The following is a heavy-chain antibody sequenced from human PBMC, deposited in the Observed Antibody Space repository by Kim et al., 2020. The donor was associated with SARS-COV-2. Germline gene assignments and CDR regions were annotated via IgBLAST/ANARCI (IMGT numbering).Heavy chain of an antibody. D-gene: IGHD4-17*01. Sequence: GSTYYADSGKGRFTISRDNSKNTLYLQMNSLRAEDTAVYYCAKGPGYGARLWGQGTLVTVSS. J-gene: IGHJ4*02. V-gene: IGHV3-23*01. CDR2: GST. CDR3: AKGPGYGARL.